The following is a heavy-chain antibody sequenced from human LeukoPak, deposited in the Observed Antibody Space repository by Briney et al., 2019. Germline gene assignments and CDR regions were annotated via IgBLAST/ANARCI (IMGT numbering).Heavy chain of an antibody. J-gene: IGHJ5*02. CDR2: IYHSGST. CDR1: GGSISSSNW. D-gene: IGHD3-10*01. CDR3: ARHLWFGEFKNWFDP. V-gene: IGHV4-4*02. Sequence: SETLSLTCAVSGGSISSSNWWSWVRQPPGKGLEWIGEIYHSGSTNYNPSLKSRVTISVDKSKNQFSLKLSSVTAADTAVYYCARHLWFGEFKNWFDPWGQGTLVTVSS.